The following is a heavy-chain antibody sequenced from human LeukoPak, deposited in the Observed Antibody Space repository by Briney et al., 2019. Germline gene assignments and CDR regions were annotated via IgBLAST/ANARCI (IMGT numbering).Heavy chain of an antibody. Sequence: GASVXXXXKXSXYTFTGYYMHWVRQAPGQGLEWMGWINPNSGGTNYAQKFQGRVTMTRDTSISTAYMELSRLRSDDTAVYYCASTFFIDAFDIWGQGTMVTVSS. CDR3: ASTFFIDAFDI. CDR1: XYTFTGYY. J-gene: IGHJ3*02. D-gene: IGHD3-3*01. V-gene: IGHV1-2*02. CDR2: INPNSGGT.